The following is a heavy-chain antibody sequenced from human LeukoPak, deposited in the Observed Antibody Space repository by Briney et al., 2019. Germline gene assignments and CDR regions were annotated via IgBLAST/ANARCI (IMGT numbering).Heavy chain of an antibody. Sequence: SETLSLTCAVYGGSFSGYYWSWIRQPPGKGLEWIGEINHSGSTNYNPSLKSRVTISVDTSKNQFSLKLSSVTAADTAVNYCARGLNAIAAAGTGISFDYWGQGTLVTVSS. D-gene: IGHD6-13*01. J-gene: IGHJ4*02. V-gene: IGHV4-34*01. CDR3: ARGLNAIAAAGTGISFDY. CDR2: INHSGST. CDR1: GGSFSGYY.